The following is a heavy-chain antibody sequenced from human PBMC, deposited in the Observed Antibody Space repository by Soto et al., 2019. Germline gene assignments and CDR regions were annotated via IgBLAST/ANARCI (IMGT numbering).Heavy chain of an antibody. CDR2: IIPIFGTA. J-gene: IGHJ6*02. V-gene: IGHV1-69*13. D-gene: IGHD3-3*01. CDR3: TRLPHYDFWGPFV. CDR1: GGTFSSYA. Sequence: SVKVSCKASGGTFSSYAISWVRQAPGQGLEWMGGIIPIFGTANYAQKFQGRVTITADESTSTAYMELSSLRSEDTAVYYCTRLPHYDFWGPFVWGQGTTVTVSS.